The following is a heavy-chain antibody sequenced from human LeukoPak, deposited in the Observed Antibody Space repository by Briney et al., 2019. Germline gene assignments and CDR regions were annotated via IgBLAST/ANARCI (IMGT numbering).Heavy chain of an antibody. V-gene: IGHV3-30-3*01. J-gene: IGHJ4*02. Sequence: GRSLRLSCAASGFTFSSYAMHWVRQAPGKGLEWVAVISYDGSNKYYADSVKGRFTISRDNSKNTLYLQMNSLRAEDTAVYYCAKDLVDYGGNSDYWGQGTLVTVSS. CDR2: ISYDGSNK. CDR1: GFTFSSYA. CDR3: AKDLVDYGGNSDY. D-gene: IGHD4-23*01.